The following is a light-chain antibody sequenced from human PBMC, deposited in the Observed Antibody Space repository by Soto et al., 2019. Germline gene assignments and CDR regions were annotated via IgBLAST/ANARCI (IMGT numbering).Light chain of an antibody. CDR2: EVS. J-gene: IGLJ1*01. CDR1: SSDVGGYNY. V-gene: IGLV2-14*01. Sequence: QSALTQPASVSGSPGQSITISGTGTSSDVGGYNYVSWYQQHPGKAPKLMIYEVSNRPSGVSNRFSGSKSGNTSSLTISGLQAEDEADYYCSSYTSGSTLDYVFGSGTKLTVL. CDR3: SSYTSGSTLDYV.